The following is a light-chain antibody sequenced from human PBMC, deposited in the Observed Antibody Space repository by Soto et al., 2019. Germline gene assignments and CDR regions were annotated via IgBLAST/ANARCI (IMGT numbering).Light chain of an antibody. CDR2: GAS. CDR1: QSVSSN. V-gene: IGKV3-15*01. Sequence: EIVMTQSPATLSVSPGERATLSCRASQSVSSNLAWYQQKPGQAPRLLIYGASTRATGIPARFSGSGSGTEFTLTISSLQSEDFAFYYCQQYNNWWTFGQGNKVEIE. CDR3: QQYNNWWT. J-gene: IGKJ1*01.